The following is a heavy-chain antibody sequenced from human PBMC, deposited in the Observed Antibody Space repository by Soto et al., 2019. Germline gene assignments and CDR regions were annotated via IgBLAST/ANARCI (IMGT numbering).Heavy chain of an antibody. CDR2: IGTAGDP. CDR1: GFILSGYD. Sequence: EEQLVESGGGLVQPGGSLRLSCVASGFILSGYDKHWVRQATGEGLEWVSAIGTAGDPYYSGSVKGRFTISRGNAENSVYLQMNSLRAGDTAVYYCARAGYDSSGYYFYAMDVWGPGTTVTVSS. V-gene: IGHV3-13*05. J-gene: IGHJ6*02. D-gene: IGHD3-22*01. CDR3: ARAGYDSSGYYFYAMDV.